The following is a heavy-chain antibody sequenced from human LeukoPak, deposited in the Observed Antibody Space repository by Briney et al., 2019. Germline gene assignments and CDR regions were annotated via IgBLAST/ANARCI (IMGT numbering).Heavy chain of an antibody. J-gene: IGHJ4*02. CDR2: ISTYNGYT. V-gene: IGHV1-18*01. CDR1: GYTFTSYG. Sequence: ASVKVSCKASGYTFTSYGISWVRQAPGQGLKWMGWISTYNGYTNYAQKLQGGVTMTTDTSTSTAYMELRSLRSDDTAMYYCARDSGYSGSYYLGYWGQGTLVTVSS. CDR3: ARDSGYSGSYYLGY. D-gene: IGHD1-26*01.